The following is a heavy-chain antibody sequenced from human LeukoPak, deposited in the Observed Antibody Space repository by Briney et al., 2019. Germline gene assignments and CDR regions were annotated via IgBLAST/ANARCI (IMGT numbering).Heavy chain of an antibody. CDR2: ISANGGAT. Sequence: GGSLRLSCAASGFTFSSFGMNWVRQAPGKGLEWVSLISANGGATYYADSVKGRFTISRDNSKSTLYLQMDSLRADDTAVYYCAKASGSPYYFDYWGQGTLVTVSS. D-gene: IGHD3-10*01. J-gene: IGHJ4*02. V-gene: IGHV3-23*01. CDR1: GFTFSSFG. CDR3: AKASGSPYYFDY.